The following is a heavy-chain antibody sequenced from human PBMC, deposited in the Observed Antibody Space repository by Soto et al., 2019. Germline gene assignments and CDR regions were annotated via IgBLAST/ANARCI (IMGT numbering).Heavy chain of an antibody. CDR1: GYTFTSYW. V-gene: IGHV5-51*01. D-gene: IGHD2-2*01. Sequence: GESLKISCKGSGYTFTSYWIAWVRQMPGKGLEWMGLIYPGDSVTRYSPSFQGQVTISADKSISTAYLQWSSLKASDTAMYYCARLVPAASNYYYYYGMDVWGQGTTVTVSS. CDR2: IYPGDSVT. CDR3: ARLVPAASNYYYYYGMDV. J-gene: IGHJ6*02.